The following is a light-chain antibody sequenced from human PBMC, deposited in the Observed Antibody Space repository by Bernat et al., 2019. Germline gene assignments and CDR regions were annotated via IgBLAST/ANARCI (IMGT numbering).Light chain of an antibody. CDR3: QERTKWPRLT. Sequence: DIVLTQSPATLSLSPGERATLSCRASQSLNTHLAWYQQTPGQAPRLLIYDASIRASGIPARFTGNGSGTDFTLTISNLEPEDFVVYYCQERTKWPRLTFGPVTKVDSK. CDR1: QSLNTH. V-gene: IGKV3-11*01. J-gene: IGKJ3*01. CDR2: DAS.